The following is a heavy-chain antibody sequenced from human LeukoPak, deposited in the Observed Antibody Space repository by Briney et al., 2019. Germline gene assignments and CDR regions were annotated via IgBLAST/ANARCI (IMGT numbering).Heavy chain of an antibody. CDR3: ARGLDGYSYGGDY. CDR1: GYSFTSHW. Sequence: GESLQISCKGSGYSFTSHWIGWVRQMPGKGLEWRGIINPGDSDTRYSPSFQGQVTISADKSISTAYLQWSSLKASDTAMYYCARGLDGYSYGGDYWGQGTLVTVSS. CDR2: INPGDSDT. D-gene: IGHD5-18*01. V-gene: IGHV5-51*01. J-gene: IGHJ4*02.